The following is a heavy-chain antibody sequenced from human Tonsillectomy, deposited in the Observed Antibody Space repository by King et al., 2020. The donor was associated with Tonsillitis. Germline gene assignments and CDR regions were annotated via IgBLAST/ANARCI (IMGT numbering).Heavy chain of an antibody. V-gene: IGHV4-59*01. CDR1: GGSISSYY. D-gene: IGHD2-15*01. CDR2: IYYSGST. J-gene: IGHJ2*01. Sequence: VQLQESGPGLVKPSETLSLTCTVSGGSISSYYWSWIRQPPGKGLEWIGYIYYSGSTNYNPSLKSRVTISVDTSKNQFSLKLSSVTAADTDVYYCARVESRDGYDYCSGGSCYRSYWYFDLWGRGTLVTVSS. CDR3: ARVESRDGYDYCSGGSCYRSYWYFDL.